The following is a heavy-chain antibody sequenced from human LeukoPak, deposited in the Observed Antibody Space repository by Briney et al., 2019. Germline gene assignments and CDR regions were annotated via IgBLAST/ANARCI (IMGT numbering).Heavy chain of an antibody. V-gene: IGHV3-23*01. J-gene: IGHJ5*02. Sequence: GGSLRLSCVVSGLTFRSYAMSWVRQAPGKGLEWVSTVSGKGDETFYADSVKGRFTLSRDNSKNTLNLQINRLRAEDTAVSYCAKGGPYSFFDRWGQGILVTVSS. CDR3: AKGGPYSFFDR. CDR1: GLTFRSYA. D-gene: IGHD1-26*01. CDR2: VSGKGDET.